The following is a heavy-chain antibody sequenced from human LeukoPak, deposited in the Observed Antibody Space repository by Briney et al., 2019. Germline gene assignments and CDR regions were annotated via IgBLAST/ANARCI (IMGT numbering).Heavy chain of an antibody. V-gene: IGHV1-2*02. CDR1: GYTFPGYY. CDR2: INPNSGGT. CDR3: ARARGYSYLYFDL. D-gene: IGHD5-18*01. J-gene: IGHJ2*01. Sequence: ASVKVSCKASGYTFPGYYMHWVRQAPGQGLEWMGWINPNSGGTNYVQKFQGRVTMTRDTSISTAYMELSRLRSDDTAVYYCARARGYSYLYFDLWGRGTLVTVSS.